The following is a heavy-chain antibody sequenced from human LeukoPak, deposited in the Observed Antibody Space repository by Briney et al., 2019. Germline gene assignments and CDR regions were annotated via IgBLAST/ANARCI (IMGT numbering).Heavy chain of an antibody. CDR2: INPSGGST. J-gene: IGHJ3*02. V-gene: IGHV1-46*01. CDR3: AREYMVRGDDDAFDI. CDR1: GYTFTSYY. D-gene: IGHD3-10*01. Sequence: ASVKVSCKASGYTFTSYYMHWVRQAPGQGLEWMGIINPSGGSTSYAQKFQGRVTMTRDTSTSTVYVELSSLRSEDTAVYYCAREYMVRGDDDAFDIWGQGTMVTVSS.